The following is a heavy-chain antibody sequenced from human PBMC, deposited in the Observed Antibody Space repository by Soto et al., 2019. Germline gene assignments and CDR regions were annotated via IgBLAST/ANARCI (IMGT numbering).Heavy chain of an antibody. CDR3: AHRPRGFTYFFDY. CDR1: GFSLSTRGVG. CDR2: LYWDDVE. J-gene: IGHJ4*02. V-gene: IGHV2-5*02. Sequence: QITSNESGPTLVKPTQTLTLTCTFSGFSLSTRGVGVGWIRQPPGKALEWLALLYWDDVERYSPSLISRLSITKDTSKNQVFLTMTNVDPVDTATYYCAHRPRGFTYFFDYWGQGTLVTVSS.